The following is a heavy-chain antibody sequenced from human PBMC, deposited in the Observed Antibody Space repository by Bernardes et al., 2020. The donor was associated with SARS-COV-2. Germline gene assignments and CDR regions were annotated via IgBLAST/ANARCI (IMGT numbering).Heavy chain of an antibody. CDR1: GHTFNNYG. D-gene: IGHD3-22*01. J-gene: IGHJ4*02. CDR3: ARSPAITMLVNLDY. V-gene: IGHV1-18*04. Sequence: ASVKVSCKASGHTFNNYGINWVRQAPGQGLEWMGWISAYNGNTNYAQKLQGRVTMTIDTSTSTAYMDLRSLRSDDTAMYFCARSPAITMLVNLDYWGQGTLVTVSS. CDR2: ISAYNGNT.